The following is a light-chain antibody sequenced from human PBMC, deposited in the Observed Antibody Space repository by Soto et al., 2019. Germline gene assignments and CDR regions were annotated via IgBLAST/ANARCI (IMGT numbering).Light chain of an antibody. Sequence: DIQMTQSPSSLSTSVGDRVTITCRASQYINNYLNWYQQKPGKAPKLLIFAAYKLQRGVPSRFSCSGSGTDFTLTISSLQPEAFETYYCQQSYSTPPYTFGQGTKLDMK. V-gene: IGKV1-39*01. CDR1: QYINNY. CDR2: AAY. J-gene: IGKJ2*01. CDR3: QQSYSTPPYT.